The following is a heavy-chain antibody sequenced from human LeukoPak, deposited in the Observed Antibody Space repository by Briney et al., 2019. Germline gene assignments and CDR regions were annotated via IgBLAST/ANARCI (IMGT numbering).Heavy chain of an antibody. J-gene: IGHJ4*02. CDR3: ARVGGQLETFDY. Sequence: SETLSLTCTFSGGSISTYYWSWIRQPPGKGLEWIGYIYYSGSTNYNPSLKSRVTISVDTSKNQFSLKLSSVTAADTAVYYCARVGGQLETFDYWGQGTLVTVSS. CDR2: IYYSGST. CDR1: GGSISTYY. V-gene: IGHV4-59*12. D-gene: IGHD6-13*01.